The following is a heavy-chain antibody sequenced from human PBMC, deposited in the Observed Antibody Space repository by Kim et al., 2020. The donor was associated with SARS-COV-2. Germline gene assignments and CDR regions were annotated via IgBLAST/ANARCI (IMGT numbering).Heavy chain of an antibody. CDR1: GGSISSYY. Sequence: SETLSLTCTVSGGSISSYYWSWIRQPPGKGLEWIGYIYYSGSTNYNPSLKSRVTISVDTSKNQFSLKLSSVTAADTAVYYCANGYYYYYMDVWGKGTTVTVSS. CDR2: IYYSGST. CDR3: ANGYYYYYMDV. J-gene: IGHJ6*03. V-gene: IGHV4-59*01.